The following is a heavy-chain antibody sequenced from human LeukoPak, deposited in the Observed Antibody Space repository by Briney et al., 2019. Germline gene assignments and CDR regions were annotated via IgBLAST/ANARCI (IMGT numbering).Heavy chain of an antibody. CDR1: GVTLSSFA. CDR3: AKDRTVAASYWYFDL. D-gene: IGHD4-23*01. J-gene: IGHJ2*01. V-gene: IGHV3-23*01. Sequence: GGSLRLSCAASGVTLSSFAMSWARQAPGKGLEWVSGISSSGSGDNTYYADSVKGRFTISRDSSKNTLFLHMNTLRAEDTAIYYCAKDRTVAASYWYFDLWGRGTLVTVSS. CDR2: ISSSGSGDNT.